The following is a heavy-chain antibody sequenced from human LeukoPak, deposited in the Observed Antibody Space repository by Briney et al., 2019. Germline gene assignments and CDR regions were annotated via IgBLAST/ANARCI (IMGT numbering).Heavy chain of an antibody. V-gene: IGHV1-69*13. Sequence: VASVKVSCKASGGTFSSYAISWVRQAPGQGLEWMGGIIPIFGTANYAQKFQGRVTITADESTSTAYMELSSLRSEDTAVYYCARDRYDSSGYYENWGQGTLVTVSS. CDR2: IIPIFGTA. J-gene: IGHJ4*02. CDR1: GGTFSSYA. CDR3: ARDRYDSSGYYEN. D-gene: IGHD3-22*01.